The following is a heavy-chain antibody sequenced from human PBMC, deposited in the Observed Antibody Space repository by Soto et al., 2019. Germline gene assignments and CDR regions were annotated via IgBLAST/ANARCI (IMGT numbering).Heavy chain of an antibody. D-gene: IGHD3-10*01. CDR3: AAPPGGGGY. V-gene: IGHV3-53*01. CDR1: GFTVSNNY. J-gene: IGHJ4*02. Sequence: EVQLVESGGGLIQPGGSLRLSCAVSGFTVSNNYMSWVRQAPGKGLEGVSVIYSGGYTAYGDSVKGRFTISRDNSKNTPCLQRKSRGPAARAVFSGAAPPGGGGYWGQGTLVTVSS. CDR2: IYSGGYT.